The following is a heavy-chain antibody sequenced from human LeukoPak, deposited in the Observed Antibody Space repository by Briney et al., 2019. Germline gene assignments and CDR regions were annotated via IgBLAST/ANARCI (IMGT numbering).Heavy chain of an antibody. D-gene: IGHD3-22*01. CDR2: IRSKANSYAT. CDR3: TRYDSSGYNFDY. J-gene: IGHJ4*02. Sequence: GGSLRLSCAASGFTFSGSAMHWVRQASGKGLEWVGRIRSKANSYATAYAASVKGRFTISRGDSKNTAYLQMNSLKTEDTAVYYCTRYDSSGYNFDYWGQGTLVTVSS. V-gene: IGHV3-73*01. CDR1: GFTFSGSA.